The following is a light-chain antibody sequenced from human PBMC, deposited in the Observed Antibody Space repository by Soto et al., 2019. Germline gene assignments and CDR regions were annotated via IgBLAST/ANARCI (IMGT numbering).Light chain of an antibody. CDR2: DAS. CDR3: QQRSNWPRFT. Sequence: EIELTQSPATLSLSPGERATLSCRASQSVSSYLAWYQQKPGQAPRLLIYDASNRATGIPARFSGSGSGTDFTLTISSLEPEDFAVYYCQQRSNWPRFTFGPGTKVDIK. CDR1: QSVSSY. J-gene: IGKJ3*01. V-gene: IGKV3-11*01.